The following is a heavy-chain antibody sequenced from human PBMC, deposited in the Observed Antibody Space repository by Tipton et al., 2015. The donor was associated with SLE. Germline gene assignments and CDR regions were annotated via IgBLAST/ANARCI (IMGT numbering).Heavy chain of an antibody. CDR1: GFTFTSYG. CDR2: TNPNSGGT. CDR3: AKDGASIYYYYYMDV. D-gene: IGHD3-16*01. J-gene: IGHJ6*03. Sequence: SCAASGFTFTSYGISWVRQAPGQGLEWMGWTNPNSGGTNYAQKFQGRVTMTRDTSISTAYMELGRLRSDDTAVYYCAKDGASIYYYYYMDVWGKGTTVTVSS. V-gene: IGHV1-2*02.